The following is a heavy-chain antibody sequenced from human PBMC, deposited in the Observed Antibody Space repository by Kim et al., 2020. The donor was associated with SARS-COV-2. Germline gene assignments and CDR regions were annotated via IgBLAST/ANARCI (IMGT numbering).Heavy chain of an antibody. CDR1: GFPFSNAA. Sequence: GGSLRLSCVASGFPFSNAAMNWVRQAPGTGLGWVSGIVSTGDNTFYADSVKGRFTISRDNDKNTMYLQMKSKRVEATALYYCARGTGGGAWLVDYWGQGTLVTVSS. V-gene: IGHV3-23*01. D-gene: IGHD6-19*01. CDR3: ARGTGGGAWLVDY. CDR2: IVSTGDNT. J-gene: IGHJ4*02.